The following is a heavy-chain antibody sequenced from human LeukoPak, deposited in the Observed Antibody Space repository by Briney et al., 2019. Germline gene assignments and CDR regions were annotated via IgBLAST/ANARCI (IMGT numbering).Heavy chain of an antibody. D-gene: IGHD6-13*01. CDR2: FDPEDGET. CDR1: GYTLTELS. Sequence: ASVNVSRKVSGYTLTELSMHWVRQAPGKGLEWMGGFDPEDGETIYAQKFQGRVTMTEDTSTDTAYMELSSLRSEDTAVYYCATVAPPRLPGIAAAGTGDAFDIWGQGTMVTVSS. V-gene: IGHV1-24*01. J-gene: IGHJ3*02. CDR3: ATVAPPRLPGIAAAGTGDAFDI.